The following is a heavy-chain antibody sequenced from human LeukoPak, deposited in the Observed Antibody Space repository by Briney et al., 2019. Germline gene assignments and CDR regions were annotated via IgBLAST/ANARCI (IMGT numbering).Heavy chain of an antibody. V-gene: IGHV3-21*04. J-gene: IGHJ5*02. CDR3: ARDLGASQHLSWFGP. D-gene: IGHD1-26*01. Sequence: GGSLRLSCAASGFTFSYYSMNWVRQAPGKGLEWVSSISSTTSYIYYADSVKGRFTISRDNAKSSLYLQMNSLRAEDTAVYYCARDLGASQHLSWFGPWGQGTLVTVSS. CDR2: ISSTTSYI. CDR1: GFTFSYYS.